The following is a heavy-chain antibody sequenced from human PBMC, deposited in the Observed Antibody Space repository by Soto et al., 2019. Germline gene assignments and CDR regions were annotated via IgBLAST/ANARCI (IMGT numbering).Heavy chain of an antibody. D-gene: IGHD3-9*01. Sequence: VQLVESGGGLIQPGGSLRLSCAASGFTVSNNHMTWVRQAAGKGLELVSFVHGGGSTSYADSVKGRFTISRDNSKNTLYLQMASLRAEDTAIYYCAGCLTTAASLDYWGRGTLVTVSS. CDR2: VHGGGST. CDR1: GFTVSNNH. V-gene: IGHV3-53*01. J-gene: IGHJ4*02. CDR3: AGCLTTAASLDY.